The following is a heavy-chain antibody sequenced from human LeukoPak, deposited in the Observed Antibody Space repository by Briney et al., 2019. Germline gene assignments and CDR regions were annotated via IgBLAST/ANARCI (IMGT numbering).Heavy chain of an antibody. CDR1: GGSISSYY. Sequence: SETLSLTCTVSGGSISSYYWGWIRQPPGKGLEWIGYIYYSGSTNYNPSLKSRVTISVDTSKNQFSLKLSSVTAADTAVYYCARFSYYYGSGSYRGDYWGQGTLVTVSS. CDR2: IYYSGST. J-gene: IGHJ4*02. D-gene: IGHD3-10*01. V-gene: IGHV4-59*12. CDR3: ARFSYYYGSGSYRGDY.